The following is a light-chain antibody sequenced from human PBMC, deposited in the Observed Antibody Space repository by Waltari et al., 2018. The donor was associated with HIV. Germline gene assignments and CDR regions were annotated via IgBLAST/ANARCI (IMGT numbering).Light chain of an antibody. CDR3: CSYAGSSTWV. Sequence: QSALTPPASVSGSPGQSITIPGPGTTRAVGGSHYVSWYQQHQVKAPKLMIYDVSKRPSGVSNRFSGSKSGNTASLTISGLQAEDEADYYCCSYAGSSTWVFGGGTKLTVL. V-gene: IGLV2-23*02. CDR1: TRAVGGSHY. CDR2: DVS. J-gene: IGLJ3*02.